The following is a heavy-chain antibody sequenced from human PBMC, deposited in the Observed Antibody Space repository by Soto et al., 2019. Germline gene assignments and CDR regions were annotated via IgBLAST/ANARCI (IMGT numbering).Heavy chain of an antibody. V-gene: IGHV3-21*01. D-gene: IGHD2-2*01. J-gene: IGHJ5*02. CDR3: AREPPAATPWFDP. Sequence: EVQLVESGGGLVKPGGSLRLSCAASGFTFSSYSMNWVRQAPGKGLEWVSSISSSSSYIYYADSVKGRFTISRDNAKNSLYLQMNSLRAEDTAVYYCAREPPAATPWFDPWGQGTLVTVSS. CDR2: ISSSSSYI. CDR1: GFTFSSYS.